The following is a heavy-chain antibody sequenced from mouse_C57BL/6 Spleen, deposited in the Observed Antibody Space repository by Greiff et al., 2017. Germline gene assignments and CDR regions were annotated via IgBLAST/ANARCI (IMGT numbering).Heavy chain of an antibody. Sequence: EVQLVESGGGLVQPGGSLKLSCAASGFTFSDYYMYWVRQTPEKRLEWVAYISNGGGSTYYPDTVKGRCTISRDNAKNTRYLQMSRLKSEDTAMYYCARSAGLLLFAYWGQGTLVTVSA. J-gene: IGHJ3*01. CDR2: ISNGGGST. CDR1: GFTFSDYY. CDR3: ARSAGLLLFAY. D-gene: IGHD2-3*01. V-gene: IGHV5-12*01.